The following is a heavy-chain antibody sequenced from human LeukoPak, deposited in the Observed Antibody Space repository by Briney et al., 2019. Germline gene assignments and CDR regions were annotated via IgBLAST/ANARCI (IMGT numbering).Heavy chain of an antibody. CDR2: FDPEDGET. CDR1: GYTLTELS. J-gene: IGHJ3*02. V-gene: IGHV1-24*01. CDR3: ATHYYVWGSYRSTDDAFDI. D-gene: IGHD3-16*02. Sequence: ASVKVSCKVSGYTLTELSMHWVRQAPGKGLEWMGGFDPEDGETIYAQKFQGRVTMTEDTSTDTAYMELSSPRSEDTAVYYCATHYYVWGSYRSTDDAFDIWGQGTMVTVSS.